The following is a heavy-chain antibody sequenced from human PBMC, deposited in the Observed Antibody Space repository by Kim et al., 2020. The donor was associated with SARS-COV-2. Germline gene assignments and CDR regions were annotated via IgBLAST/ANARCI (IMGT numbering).Heavy chain of an antibody. CDR2: ISYDGSNK. V-gene: IGHV3-30-3*01. D-gene: IGHD3-10*01. Sequence: GGSLRLSCAASGFTFSSYAMHWVRQAPGKGLEWVAVISYDGSNKYYADSVKDRFTISRDNSKNTLYLQMNSLRAEDTAVYYCARDGSGSYFSGFDPWGQGTVVTVSS. J-gene: IGHJ5*02. CDR3: ARDGSGSYFSGFDP. CDR1: GFTFSSYA.